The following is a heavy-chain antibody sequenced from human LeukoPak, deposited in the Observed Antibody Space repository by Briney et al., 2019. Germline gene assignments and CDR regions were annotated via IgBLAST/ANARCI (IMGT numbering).Heavy chain of an antibody. D-gene: IGHD3-10*01. Sequence: PGRSLRLSCAASGFTFDDYAMHWVRQAPGKGLEWVSGISWNSGSIGYADSVKGRFTISRDNSKNTLYLQMNNLITEDTAVYYCARDGDTAIRGVNFDYWGQGTLVTVSS. J-gene: IGHJ4*02. CDR3: ARDGDTAIRGVNFDY. CDR2: ISWNSGSI. CDR1: GFTFDDYA. V-gene: IGHV3-9*01.